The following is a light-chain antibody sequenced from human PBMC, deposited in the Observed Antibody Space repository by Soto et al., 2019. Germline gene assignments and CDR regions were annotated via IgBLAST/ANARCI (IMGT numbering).Light chain of an antibody. J-gene: IGLJ2*01. Sequence: QSVLTQPSSVSGTPGQSVTISCSGSSFNIGSYTVNWYQQLPGTAPRLLIYSNNQRPSGVPDRFSGSRSGTSASLAISGLQSDDEADYYCSTWHDSHVLFGGGTKVTVL. CDR2: SNN. CDR3: STWHDSHVL. V-gene: IGLV1-44*01. CDR1: SFNIGSYT.